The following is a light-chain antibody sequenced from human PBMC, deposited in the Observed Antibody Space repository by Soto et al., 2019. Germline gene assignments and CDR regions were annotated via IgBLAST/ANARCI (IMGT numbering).Light chain of an antibody. J-gene: IGLJ3*02. CDR2: EVT. CDR1: SSDVGGYNY. Sequence: QAVVTQPPSASGSPGQSVAISCTGTSSDVGGYNYVSWYQQHPGKAPKLMIYEVTKRPSGVPDRFSGSKSGNTASLTVSGLQAEDEAEYYCSSYGGRNNWVFGGGTKVTVL. CDR3: SSYGGRNNWV. V-gene: IGLV2-8*01.